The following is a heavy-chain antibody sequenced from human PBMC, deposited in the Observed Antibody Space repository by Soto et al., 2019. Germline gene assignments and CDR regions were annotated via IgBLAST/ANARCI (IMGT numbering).Heavy chain of an antibody. CDR3: ARRAAAGMRQGFYGMDV. J-gene: IGHJ6*02. D-gene: IGHD6-13*01. V-gene: IGHV1-2*02. CDR1: GYTFTGYY. Sequence: ASVKVSCKASGYTFTGYYMHWVRQAPGQGLEWMGWINPNSGGTNYAQKFQGRVTMTRDTSISTAYMELSRLRSDDTAVYYCARRAAAGMRQGFYGMDVWGQGTTVTVSS. CDR2: INPNSGGT.